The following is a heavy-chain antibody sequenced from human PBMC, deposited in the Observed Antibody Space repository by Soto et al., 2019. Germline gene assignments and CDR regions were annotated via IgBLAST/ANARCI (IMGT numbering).Heavy chain of an antibody. CDR2: ISGSGGST. D-gene: IGHD2-15*01. CDR3: AKLPAVVVVVAPSFDY. Sequence: GGSLRLSCAASGFTFSSYAMSWVRQAPGKGLEWVSAISGSGGSTYYADSVKGRFTISRDNSKNTLYLQMNSLRAEDRAVYYCAKLPAVVVVVAPSFDYWGQGTLVTVSS. J-gene: IGHJ4*02. V-gene: IGHV3-23*01. CDR1: GFTFSSYA.